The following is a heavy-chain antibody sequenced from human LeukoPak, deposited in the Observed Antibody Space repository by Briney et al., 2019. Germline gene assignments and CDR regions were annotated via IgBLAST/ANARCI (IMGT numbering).Heavy chain of an antibody. CDR2: IRYDGSNK. D-gene: IGHD4-17*01. J-gene: IGHJ4*02. Sequence: GGSLRLSCAASGFTFSSYGMHWVRQAPGKGLEWVAFIRYDGSNKYYADSVEGRFTISRDNSKNTLYLQMNSLRAEDTAVYYCAKDPGDYGDYGYWGQGTLVTVSS. CDR3: AKDPGDYGDYGY. V-gene: IGHV3-30*02. CDR1: GFTFSSYG.